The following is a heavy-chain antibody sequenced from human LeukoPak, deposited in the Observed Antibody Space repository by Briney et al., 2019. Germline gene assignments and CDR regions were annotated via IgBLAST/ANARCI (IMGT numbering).Heavy chain of an antibody. V-gene: IGHV3-9*01. CDR3: AKDSSPVPRYNWFDP. CDR1: GFTFDDYA. D-gene: IGHD2-2*01. Sequence: PGGSLRLSCAASGFTFDDYAMHWVRQAPGKGLEWVSGISWNSGSIGYADSVKGRFTISRDNAKNTLYLQMNSLRAEDTAVYYCAKDSSPVPRYNWFDPWGQGTLVTVSS. CDR2: ISWNSGSI. J-gene: IGHJ5*02.